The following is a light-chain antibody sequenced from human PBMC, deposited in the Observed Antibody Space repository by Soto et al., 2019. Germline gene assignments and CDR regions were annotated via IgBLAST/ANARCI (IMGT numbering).Light chain of an antibody. Sequence: QAVVTQEPSLPGSPGGTVTLTCGSSNGAVTSGHYPYWFQQKPGQAPRTLIYETTNQESWTPARFSGSLLGGTAALTRSGAQPEDEAYYYCLVSYNGANLVFGGGTKVTVL. CDR2: ETT. J-gene: IGLJ3*02. CDR3: LVSYNGANLV. CDR1: NGAVTSGHY. V-gene: IGLV7-46*01.